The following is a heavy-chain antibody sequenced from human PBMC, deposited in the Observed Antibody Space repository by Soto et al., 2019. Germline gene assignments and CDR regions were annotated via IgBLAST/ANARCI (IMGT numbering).Heavy chain of an antibody. CDR3: VRGGSYHIFTGYASAFDI. J-gene: IGHJ3*02. D-gene: IGHD3-9*01. CDR1: GYSISDYY. CDR2: TNPNSGDP. Sequence: QVHLVQSGAEVKKPGASVKVSCKASGYSISDYYMHWVRQAPGQGLEWMGWTNPNSGDPHYAQKFQGWVTMTRDTSTNTDFIELTRLRPADTAVYFCVRGGSYHIFTGYASAFDIWGQGTMVIVSS. V-gene: IGHV1-2*04.